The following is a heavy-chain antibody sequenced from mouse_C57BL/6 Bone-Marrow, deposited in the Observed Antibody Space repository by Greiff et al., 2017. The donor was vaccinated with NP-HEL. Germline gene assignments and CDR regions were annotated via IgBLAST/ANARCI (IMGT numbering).Heavy chain of an antibody. Sequence: EVKVEESGGGLVQPGESLKLSCESNEYEFPSHDMSWVRKTPEKRLELVAAINSDGGSTSYPDTMERRVIISRDNTKKTLYLQMSSLRSEDTALYYCARQGYYGSRGPYFDVWGTGTLVTVS. J-gene: IGHJ1*03. V-gene: IGHV5-2*03. D-gene: IGHD1-1*01. CDR2: INSDGGST. CDR1: EYEFPSHD. CDR3: ARQGYYGSRGPYFDV.